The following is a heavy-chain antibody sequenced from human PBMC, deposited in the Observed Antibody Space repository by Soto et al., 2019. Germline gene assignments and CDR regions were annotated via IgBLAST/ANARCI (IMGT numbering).Heavy chain of an antibody. CDR3: ARIKLVDFFFINVDVYDMDV. J-gene: IGHJ6*02. CDR1: GFTLSNYA. Sequence: GGSLRLSCAASGFTLSNYAVNWVRQAPGKGLEWFSYISSDSRYIYHGDSVKGRFTISRDNARDSVYLQMNSLRDEDTAVYYCARIKLVDFFFINVDVYDMDVWSQGTPVTVSS. V-gene: IGHV3-48*02. D-gene: IGHD2-15*01. CDR2: ISSDSRYI.